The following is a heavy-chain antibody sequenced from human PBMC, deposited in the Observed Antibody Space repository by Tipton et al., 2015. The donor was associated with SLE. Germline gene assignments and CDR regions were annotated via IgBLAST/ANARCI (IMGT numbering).Heavy chain of an antibody. D-gene: IGHD2/OR15-2a*01. J-gene: IGHJ3*02. Sequence: TLSLTCTVSGGSISSYYWSWIRQPPGKGLEWIGCIYYSGSTNYSPSLKSRVTISVDTSKNQFSLKLNSVTAADTAVYYCARADVVLRLGPDHDAFDIWGQGTMVTVSS. V-gene: IGHV4-59*01. CDR2: IYYSGST. CDR1: GGSISSYY. CDR3: ARADVVLRLGPDHDAFDI.